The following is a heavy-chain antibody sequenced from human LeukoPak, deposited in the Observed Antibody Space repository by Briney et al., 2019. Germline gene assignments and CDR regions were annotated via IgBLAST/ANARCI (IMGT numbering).Heavy chain of an antibody. CDR2: IYTSGST. CDR3: ARDIEMATSFRFDY. J-gene: IGHJ4*02. CDR1: GGSISSYY. V-gene: IGHV4-4*07. D-gene: IGHD5-24*01. Sequence: PSETLPLTCTVSGGSISSYYWSWIRQPAGKGLEWIGRIYTSGSTNYNPSLKSRVTMSVDTSKNQFSLKLSSVTAADTAVYYCARDIEMATSFRFDYWGQGTLVTVSS.